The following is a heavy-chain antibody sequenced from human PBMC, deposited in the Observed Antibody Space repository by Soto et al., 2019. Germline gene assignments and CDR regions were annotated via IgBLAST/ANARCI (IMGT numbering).Heavy chain of an antibody. J-gene: IGHJ6*03. CDR2: ISYDGSNK. V-gene: IGHV3-30*03. Sequence: GGSLRLSCAASGFTFSSYGMHWVRQAPGKGLEWVAVISYDGSNKYYADSVKGRFTISRDNSKNTLYLQMNSLRAEDTAVYYCARVGNVVDPSDYYYMDVWGKGTMVTVSS. CDR1: GFTFSSYG. CDR3: ARVGNVVDPSDYYYMDV. D-gene: IGHD2-15*01.